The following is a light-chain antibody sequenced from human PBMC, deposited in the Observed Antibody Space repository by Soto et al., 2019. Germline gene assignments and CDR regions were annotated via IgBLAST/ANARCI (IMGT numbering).Light chain of an antibody. CDR2: TDS. J-gene: IGLJ3*02. CDR1: FSNIGRNS. CDR3: ASWDDSMDGWV. V-gene: IGLV1-44*01. Sequence: QSALTQPPSASATPGQRITISCSGSFSNIGRNSVSWFQQLPGTAPKLLIYTDSQRPSGVPDRFSGSKSGTSASLAISGLQSDDEAEFYCASWDDSMDGWVFGGGTKLTVL.